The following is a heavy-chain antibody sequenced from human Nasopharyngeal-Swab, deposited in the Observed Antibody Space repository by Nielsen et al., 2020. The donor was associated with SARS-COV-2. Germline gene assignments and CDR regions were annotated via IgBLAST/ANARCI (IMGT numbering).Heavy chain of an antibody. Sequence: TLSLTCAVSGGSISGDGHSWNWVRQPPGKGLEWIGYMYYSGSTDYNPSLKSRVTISVDRSKNLFSLKLTSVTAADTAVYYCASSLGSYYDSSGYYVGPLDFWGQGTLVTVSS. CDR1: GGSISGDGHS. D-gene: IGHD3-22*01. CDR3: ASSLGSYYDSSGYYVGPLDF. CDR2: MYYSGST. J-gene: IGHJ4*02. V-gene: IGHV4-30-2*01.